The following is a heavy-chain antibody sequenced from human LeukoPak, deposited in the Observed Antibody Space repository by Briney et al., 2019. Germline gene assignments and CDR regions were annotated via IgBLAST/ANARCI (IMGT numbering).Heavy chain of an antibody. CDR1: GFTFSSYG. D-gene: IGHD4-17*01. J-gene: IGHJ4*02. Sequence: GGSLRPSCAASGFTFSSYGMHWVRQAPGKGLEWVAVISYDGSNKYYADSVKGRFTISRDNSKNTLYLQMNSLRAEDTAVYYCARASGGYGDPFDYWGQGTLVTVSS. V-gene: IGHV3-30*03. CDR3: ARASGGYGDPFDY. CDR2: ISYDGSNK.